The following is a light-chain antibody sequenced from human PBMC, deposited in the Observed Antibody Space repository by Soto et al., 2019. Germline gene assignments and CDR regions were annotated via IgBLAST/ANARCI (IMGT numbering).Light chain of an antibody. Sequence: DIQMTQSPSSLSASVGDRVTITCRASESINRHLNWYQQKPGKAPKLLIYAASSLQNGVPSRFSGSGFGTDFTLTISNLQPEDFATYYCQQRYCTLSITFSQGTRLEIK. CDR3: QQRYCTLSIT. CDR1: ESINRH. J-gene: IGKJ5*01. CDR2: AAS. V-gene: IGKV1-39*01.